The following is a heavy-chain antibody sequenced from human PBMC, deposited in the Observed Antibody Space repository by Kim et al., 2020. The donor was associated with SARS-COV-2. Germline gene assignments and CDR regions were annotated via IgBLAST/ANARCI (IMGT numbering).Heavy chain of an antibody. CDR2: IYYSGST. D-gene: IGHD2-15*01. CDR1: GGSISSSSYY. V-gene: IGHV4-39*01. Sequence: SETLSLTCTVSGGSISSSSYYWGWIRQPPGKGLEWIGSIYYSGSTYYNPSLKSRVTISVDTSKNQFSLKLSSVTAADTAVYYWARHVSVIVVVVADPTGFDHWCRGTLVAVAS. J-gene: IGHJ5*02. CDR3: ARHVSVIVVVVADPTGFDH.